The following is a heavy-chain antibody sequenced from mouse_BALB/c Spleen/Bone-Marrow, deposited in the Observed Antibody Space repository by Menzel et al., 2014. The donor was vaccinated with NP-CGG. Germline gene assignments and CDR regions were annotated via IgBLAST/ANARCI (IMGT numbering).Heavy chain of an antibody. Sequence: EVMLVESGGGLVQPGGSLKLPCAASGFTFSSYTVSWVRPTPEKRLEWVAYISNGGGSTYYPDTVKGRFTISRDNAKNTLYLQMSSLKSEDTAMYYCARQLGLRWAMDYWGQGTSVTVSS. CDR1: GFTFSSYT. CDR3: ARQLGLRWAMDY. J-gene: IGHJ4*01. V-gene: IGHV5-12-2*01. D-gene: IGHD3-1*01. CDR2: ISNGGGST.